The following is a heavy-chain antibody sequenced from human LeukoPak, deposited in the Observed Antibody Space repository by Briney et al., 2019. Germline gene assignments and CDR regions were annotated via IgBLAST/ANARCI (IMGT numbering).Heavy chain of an antibody. Sequence: SVKVSCKASGGTLSSYAISLVRQAPGQGLEWMGGIIPIFGTANYAQKFQGRVTITADESTSTAYMELSSLRSEDTAVYYCAGGGYSGYYYYYMDVWGKGTTVTVSS. J-gene: IGHJ6*03. CDR3: AGGGYSGYYYYYMDV. D-gene: IGHD5-12*01. V-gene: IGHV1-69*01. CDR2: IIPIFGTA. CDR1: GGTLSSYA.